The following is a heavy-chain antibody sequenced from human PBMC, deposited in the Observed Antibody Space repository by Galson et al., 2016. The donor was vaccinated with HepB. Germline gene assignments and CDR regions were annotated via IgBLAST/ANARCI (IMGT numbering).Heavy chain of an antibody. V-gene: IGHV3-30*03. J-gene: IGHJ4*02. CDR1: GFTFSRYG. Sequence: SLRLSCAASGFTFSRYGIHWVRQAPGKGLEWVAVISYDGSFKYYADSVKGRFTISRDNSKSTLYLQMNSLRAEDTAVCYCAREGAQMAVAGTAFDYWGQGTLVTVSS. CDR3: AREGAQMAVAGTAFDY. D-gene: IGHD6-19*01. CDR2: ISYDGSFK.